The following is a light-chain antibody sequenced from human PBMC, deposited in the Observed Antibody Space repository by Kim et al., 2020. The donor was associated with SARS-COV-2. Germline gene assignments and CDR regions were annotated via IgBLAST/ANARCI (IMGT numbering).Light chain of an antibody. Sequence: GLRVTTDSAGTSANLESKFLYCCQHLPGTAPKLLISSDDQRPSGVPGRFAGSKSGTSASLAISGLRCQEEADYYCATWDDSLSRWVFGGGTKLTVL. CDR1: SANLESKF. CDR3: ATWDDSLSRWV. CDR2: SDD. V-gene: IGLV1-47*02. J-gene: IGLJ3*02.